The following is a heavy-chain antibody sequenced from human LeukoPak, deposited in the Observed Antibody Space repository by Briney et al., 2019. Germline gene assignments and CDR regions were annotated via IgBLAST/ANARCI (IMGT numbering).Heavy chain of an antibody. D-gene: IGHD6-13*01. CDR2: INHSGST. V-gene: IGHV4-34*01. J-gene: IGHJ5*02. Sequence: SETLSLTCAVYGGSFSTYYWSWIRQPPGRGLEWIGEINHSGSTNYNPSLKSRVTISGDTSKNQFSLNLTSVTAADTAMYYCAREANIATAIVWFDPWGQGTLVTVSS. CDR1: GGSFSTYY. CDR3: AREANIATAIVWFDP.